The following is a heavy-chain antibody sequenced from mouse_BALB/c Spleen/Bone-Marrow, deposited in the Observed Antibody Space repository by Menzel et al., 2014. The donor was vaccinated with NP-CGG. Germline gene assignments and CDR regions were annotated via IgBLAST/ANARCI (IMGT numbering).Heavy chain of an antibody. V-gene: IGHV1-69*02. CDR1: GYTFTSYW. CDR3: TRYGNRHYYAIDY. Sequence: QVQLQQPGAELVRPGASLKLSCRASGYTFTSYWINWVKQRPGQGLEWIGNIYPSDSYINYNQRFKDKATLTVDKSSSTAYMQLSSPTSEDSAVYYCTRYGNRHYYAIDYWGQGTSVTVSS. J-gene: IGHJ4*01. CDR2: IYPSDSYI. D-gene: IGHD1-1*01.